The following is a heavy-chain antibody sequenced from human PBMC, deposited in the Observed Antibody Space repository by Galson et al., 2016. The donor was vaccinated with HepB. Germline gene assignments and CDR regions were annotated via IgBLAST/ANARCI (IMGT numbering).Heavy chain of an antibody. Sequence: SLRLSCAVSGITFSSYAMSWVRQAPGKGLEWVSTISASGGSTYYADSVKGRFTISRDNSKNTLFLQMNSLRAEDTAIYYCAKDFGDFWSGFPLFYYYGMDVWGQGTTVTVSS. CDR3: AKDFGDFWSGFPLFYYYGMDV. V-gene: IGHV3-23*01. D-gene: IGHD3-3*01. J-gene: IGHJ6*02. CDR1: GITFSSYA. CDR2: ISASGGST.